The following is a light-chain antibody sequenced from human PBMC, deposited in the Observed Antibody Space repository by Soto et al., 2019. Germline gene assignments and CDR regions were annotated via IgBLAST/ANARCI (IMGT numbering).Light chain of an antibody. CDR2: KDS. V-gene: IGLV3-25*02. Sequence: SYELTQPPSVSVSPGQTARITCSGDALPKQYAYWYQQKPGQAPVLVIYKDSERPSGIPERFSGSSSGTTVTLTISGVQAEDEADYYCQSADSSGTYVLGTGNKVTVL. CDR3: QSADSSGTYV. CDR1: ALPKQY. J-gene: IGLJ1*01.